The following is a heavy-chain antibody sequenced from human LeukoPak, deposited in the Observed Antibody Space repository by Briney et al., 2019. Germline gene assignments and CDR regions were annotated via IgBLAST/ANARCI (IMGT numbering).Heavy chain of an antibody. D-gene: IGHD2-2*01. J-gene: IGHJ4*02. V-gene: IGHV3-21*01. CDR1: GFTFSSYS. Sequence: PGRSLRLSCAASGFTFSSYSMNWVRQAPGKGLEWVSSISSSSSYIYYADSVKGRFTISRDNAKNSLYLQMNSLRAEDTAVYYCARRCSSTSCYPDYWGQGTLVTVSP. CDR2: ISSSSSYI. CDR3: ARRCSSTSCYPDY.